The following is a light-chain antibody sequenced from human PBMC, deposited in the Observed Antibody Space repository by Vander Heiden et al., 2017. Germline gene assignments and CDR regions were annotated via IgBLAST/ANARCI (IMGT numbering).Light chain of an antibody. J-gene: IGKJ2*01. CDR2: GAS. V-gene: IGKV3-15*01. CDR3: QQDNNCPQA. Sequence: EIVMTQSPATLSVSPGERATLSCRASQSVSSNLAWYQQKPGQAPRLLIYGASTRATGIPARFSGSGSGTEFTLTISSLQSEDFAVYYCQQDNNCPQAFGQGTKMEIK. CDR1: QSVSSN.